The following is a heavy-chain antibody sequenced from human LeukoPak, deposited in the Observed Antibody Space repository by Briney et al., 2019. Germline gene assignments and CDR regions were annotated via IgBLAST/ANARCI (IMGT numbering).Heavy chain of an antibody. D-gene: IGHD7-27*01. CDR3: ARTGDRGGFDY. J-gene: IGHJ4*02. Sequence: GGSLRLSCAASGCTFSDYYMSWIRQAPGKGLEWISYISGSGTNIYYADSVRGRFTISRDNAKNSLYLQMNGLRAEDTAVYYCARTGDRGGFDYWGQGTLVTVSS. CDR1: GCTFSDYY. V-gene: IGHV3-11*01. CDR2: ISGSGTNI.